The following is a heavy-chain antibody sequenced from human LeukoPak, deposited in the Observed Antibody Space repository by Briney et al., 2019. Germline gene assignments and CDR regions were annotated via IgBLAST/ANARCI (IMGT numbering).Heavy chain of an antibody. D-gene: IGHD2/OR15-2a*01. CDR3: ASITDY. CDR1: GFTFSSYG. V-gene: IGHV3-30*02. J-gene: IGHJ4*02. Sequence: GGSLRLSCAASGFTFSSYGMHWVRQAPGKGLEWVAVIRYDGSNKYYADSVKGRFTISRDNSKNTLYLQMNSLRAEDTAVYYCASITDYWGQGTLVTVSS. CDR2: IRYDGSNK.